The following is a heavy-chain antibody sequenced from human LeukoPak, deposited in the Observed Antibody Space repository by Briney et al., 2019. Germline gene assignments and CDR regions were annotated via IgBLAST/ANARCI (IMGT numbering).Heavy chain of an antibody. J-gene: IGHJ4*02. V-gene: IGHV3-9*01. CDR3: AKPIAVAEWGFDY. Sequence: PGGSLRLSCAASGFTFDDYAMHWVRQAPGKGLEWVSGISWNSGSIGYADSVKGRFTISRDNAKNSLYLQMNSLRAEDTALYYCAKPIAVAEWGFDYWGQGTLVTVSS. CDR1: GFTFDDYA. D-gene: IGHD6-19*01. CDR2: ISWNSGSI.